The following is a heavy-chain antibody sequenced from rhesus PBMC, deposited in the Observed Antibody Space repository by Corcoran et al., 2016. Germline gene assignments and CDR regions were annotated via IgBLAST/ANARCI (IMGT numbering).Heavy chain of an antibody. D-gene: IGHD6-13*01. Sequence: QVQLQESGPAVVKPSETLSLTCAVSGYSISSGYDWSWSRQAPGKGLEWIGYFHGSSGSTTYNPSLKSRVTISKDTSKNQFSLKLSSMTTVDTAVYYCARNLAAGHYFDYWGQGVLVTVSS. V-gene: IGHV4-127*01. CDR2: FHGSSGST. CDR1: GYSISSGYD. J-gene: IGHJ4*01. CDR3: ARNLAAGHYFDY.